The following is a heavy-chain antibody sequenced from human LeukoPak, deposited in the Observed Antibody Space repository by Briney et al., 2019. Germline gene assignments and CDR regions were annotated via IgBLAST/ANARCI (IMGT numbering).Heavy chain of an antibody. CDR3: ARAYPPGGSGSVGQIDY. CDR2: ISGSGGST. Sequence: GGSLRLSCAASGFTFSSYAMSWVRQAPGKGLEWVSAISGSGGSTYYADSVKGRFTISRDNSKNTLYLQMNSLRAEDTAVYYCARAYPPGGSGSVGQIDYWGQGTLVTVSS. V-gene: IGHV3-23*01. J-gene: IGHJ4*02. D-gene: IGHD3-10*01. CDR1: GFTFSSYA.